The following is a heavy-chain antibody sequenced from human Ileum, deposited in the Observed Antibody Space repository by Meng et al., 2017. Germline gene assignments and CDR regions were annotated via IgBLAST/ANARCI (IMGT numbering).Heavy chain of an antibody. Sequence: QLQLQESGPGLVKPSGTLSLTCRVSGGSFSSGNWWGWVRQPPGKGLEWFGEIFHTGNTNYNPSLQSRVSLSIDKSKNQFSLKVISVTAADTAVYYCVNYCSGGKCSPNEKTQHWGQGTLVTVSS. V-gene: IGHV4-4*02. CDR3: VNYCSGGKCSPNEKTQH. J-gene: IGHJ1*01. D-gene: IGHD2-15*01. CDR1: GGSFSSGNW. CDR2: IFHTGNT.